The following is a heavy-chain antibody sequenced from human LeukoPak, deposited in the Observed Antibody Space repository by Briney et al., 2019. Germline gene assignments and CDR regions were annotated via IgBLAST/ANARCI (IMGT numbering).Heavy chain of an antibody. CDR2: IYYSGNT. Sequence: AQTLSLTCTVPGGSISRYYYYWNWLPHHPGKGLEWVGYIYYSGNTYYNPSLKSRVTISVDTSKNQFSLKLSSVTAAATAVFYCARGGAYRHLGAFDIWGQGTMVTVSS. CDR3: ARGGAYRHLGAFDI. V-gene: IGHV4-31*03. D-gene: IGHD3-16*01. J-gene: IGHJ3*02. CDR1: GGSISRYYYY.